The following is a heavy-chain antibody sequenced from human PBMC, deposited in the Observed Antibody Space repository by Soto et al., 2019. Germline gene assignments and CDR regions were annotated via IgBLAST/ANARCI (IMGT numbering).Heavy chain of an antibody. CDR2: IHHSGAT. V-gene: IGHV4-4*02. Sequence: QVQLQESGPGLVQPSGTLSLTCAVSGDSITGDEWWSWVRQPPGKGLEWIGEIHHSGATNYNPSLKSRVTISIDKSKNQFSLKLNSVTAADTAMFSCATQGFYRTGVWGRGTTVTVSS. CDR3: ATQGFYRTGV. CDR1: GDSITGDEW. J-gene: IGHJ6*02.